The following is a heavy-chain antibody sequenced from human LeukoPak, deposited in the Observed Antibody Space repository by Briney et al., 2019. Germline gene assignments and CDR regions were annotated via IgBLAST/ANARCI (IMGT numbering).Heavy chain of an antibody. Sequence: PGGSLRLSCAASGFTVSSNYMSWVRQAPGKGLEWVSVIYSGGSTYYADSVKGRFTISRDNSKDTLYLQMNSLGAEDTAVYFCAKVKPSSGTYYLFDNWGQGTLVTVSS. CDR1: GFTVSSNY. CDR2: IYSGGST. D-gene: IGHD1-26*01. J-gene: IGHJ4*02. CDR3: AKVKPSSGTYYLFDN. V-gene: IGHV3-66*01.